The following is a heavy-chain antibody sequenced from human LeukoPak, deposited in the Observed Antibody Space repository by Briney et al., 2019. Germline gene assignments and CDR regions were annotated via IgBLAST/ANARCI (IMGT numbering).Heavy chain of an antibody. CDR3: ARGNFYSGSGSSPLDY. J-gene: IGHJ4*02. CDR2: ISGSGGST. D-gene: IGHD3-10*01. Sequence: QAGGSLRLSCAASGFTFSSYAMSWVRQAPGKGLEWVSAISGSGGSTYYADSVKGRFTISRDNSKNTLYLQMNSLRAEDSAVYYCARGNFYSGSGSSPLDYWGQGTLVTVSS. CDR1: GFTFSSYA. V-gene: IGHV3-23*01.